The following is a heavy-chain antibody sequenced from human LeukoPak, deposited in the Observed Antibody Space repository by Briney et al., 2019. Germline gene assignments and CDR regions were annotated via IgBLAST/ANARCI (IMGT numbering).Heavy chain of an antibody. V-gene: IGHV4-34*01. CDR1: GGSFSGYY. J-gene: IGHJ3*02. CDR2: INHSGST. D-gene: IGHD3-22*01. CDR3: ARTDYYDSSGYYYMPLGAFDI. Sequence: SETLSLTCAVYGGSFSGYYWSWIRQPPGKGLEWIGEINHSGSTNYNPSLKSRVTISVDTSKNQFSLKLSSVTAADAAVYYCARTDYYDSSGYYYMPLGAFDIWGQGTMVTVSS.